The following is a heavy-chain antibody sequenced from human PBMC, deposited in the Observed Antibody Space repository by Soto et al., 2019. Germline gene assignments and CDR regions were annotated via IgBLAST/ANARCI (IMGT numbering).Heavy chain of an antibody. V-gene: IGHV3-48*02. CDR1: GFMFSIYT. J-gene: IGHJ5*02. D-gene: IGHD1-26*01. CDR3: ARVYGTSRVGTWFAP. CDR2: ISAGSDAI. Sequence: VQLVESGGGLVQPGGSLRLSCEASGFMFSIYTLNWVRQAPGKGLEWISYISAGSDAIHYADSVKGRFTVSRDNAKNSLYLQMNSLRDEDTAVYFCARVYGTSRVGTWFAPWGQGTLVTVSS.